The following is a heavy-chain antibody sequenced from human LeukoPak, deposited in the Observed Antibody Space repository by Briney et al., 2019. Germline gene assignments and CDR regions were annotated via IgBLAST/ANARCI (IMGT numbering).Heavy chain of an antibody. CDR1: GYTFTVYD. D-gene: IGHD3-22*01. Sequence: GASVTVSCTASGYTFTVYDINWVRQATGQGLEWMGWMNPNSGNTGYAQKFQGRVTMTSNTSISTAYMELSSLSSEDTAVYYCARDTGGGYYYDSSGFAYWGQGTLVTVSS. J-gene: IGHJ4*02. CDR2: MNPNSGNT. CDR3: ARDTGGGYYYDSSGFAY. V-gene: IGHV1-8*01.